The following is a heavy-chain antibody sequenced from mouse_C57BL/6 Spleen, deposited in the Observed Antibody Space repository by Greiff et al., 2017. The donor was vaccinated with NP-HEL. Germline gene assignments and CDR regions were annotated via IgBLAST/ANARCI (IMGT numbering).Heavy chain of an antibody. J-gene: IGHJ2*01. CDR1: GYTFTSYW. V-gene: IGHV1-59*01. Sequence: VQLQQPGAELVRPGTSVKLSCKASGYTFTSYWMHWVKQRPGQGLEWIGVIDPSDSYTNYNQKFKGKATLTVDTSSSTAYMQLSSLTSEDSAVYYCAPNWDGRDYWGQGTTLTVSS. CDR3: APNWDGRDY. D-gene: IGHD4-1*01. CDR2: IDPSDSYT.